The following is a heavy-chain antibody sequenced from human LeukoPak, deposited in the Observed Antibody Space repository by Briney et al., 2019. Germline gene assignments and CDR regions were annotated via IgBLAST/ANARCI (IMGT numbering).Heavy chain of an antibody. V-gene: IGHV1-69*05. Sequence: ASLKVSCKASGGTFSSYAISWVRQAPGQGLEWMGGIIPIFGTANYAQKFQGRVTISTDESTSTAYMELSSLRSEDTAVYYRARPTYDSSGHRSWLHPWGQGTLVIVSS. CDR1: GGTFSSYA. CDR2: IIPIFGTA. D-gene: IGHD3-22*01. CDR3: ARPTYDSSGHRSWLHP. J-gene: IGHJ5*02.